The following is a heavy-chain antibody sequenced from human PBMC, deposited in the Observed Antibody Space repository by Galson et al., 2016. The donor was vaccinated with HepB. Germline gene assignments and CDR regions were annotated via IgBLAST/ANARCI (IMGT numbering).Heavy chain of an antibody. D-gene: IGHD1/OR15-1a*01. J-gene: IGHJ6*02. CDR2: IYPGDSKI. V-gene: IGHV5-51*01. Sequence: SGAEVKKPGESLKISCQGSGYSFTTYWIAWVRHVPGEGLEWMGFIYPGDSKIRYSPSFQGQVTISVDKSVNTAYLQWSSLQASDTAIYYCARHGAMANKSGLDVWGQGTTVTVSS. CDR1: GYSFTTYW. CDR3: ARHGAMANKSGLDV.